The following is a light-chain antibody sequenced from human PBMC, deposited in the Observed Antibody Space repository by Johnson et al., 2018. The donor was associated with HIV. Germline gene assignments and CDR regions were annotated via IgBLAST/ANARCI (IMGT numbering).Light chain of an antibody. CDR1: SSNIGNNY. CDR3: GTWDGGLSVYV. V-gene: IGLV1-51*01. J-gene: IGLJ1*01. CDR2: DNN. Sequence: QSVLTQPPSVSAAPGQKVTISCSGSSSNIGNNYVSWYQQLPGTAPKLLIYDNNKRPSGIPDRFSAYKSGTSATLGITGLQTGDEANYYCGTWDGGLSVYVFGTGTEVTVL.